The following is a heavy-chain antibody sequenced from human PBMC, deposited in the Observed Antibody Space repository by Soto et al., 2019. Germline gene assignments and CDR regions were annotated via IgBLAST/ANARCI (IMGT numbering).Heavy chain of an antibody. D-gene: IGHD3-3*01. CDR2: IHHSGST. J-gene: IGHJ5*02. CDR1: GRSLYSSNW. V-gene: IGHV4-4*02. CDR3: TRRGGGGSGVFIIDWLDP. Sequence: EALSLTCNFSGRSLYSSNWRTWVRHTPGKGLEWIGEIHHSGSTNYNPSLKSRVTISADKSKNQFFLNLASVTAADTAMYYCTRRGGGGSGVFIIDWLDPWGQGTPVTVYS.